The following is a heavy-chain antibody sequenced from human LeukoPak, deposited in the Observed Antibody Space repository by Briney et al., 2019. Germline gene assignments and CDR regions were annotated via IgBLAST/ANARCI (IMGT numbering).Heavy chain of an antibody. D-gene: IGHD4-17*01. CDR1: GFTFSSYW. J-gene: IGHJ4*02. V-gene: IGHV3-7*01. CDR3: ARHGLATVTYYFDY. CDR2: IKQGGSEK. Sequence: GGSLRLSCAASGFTFSSYWMSWVRQAPGKGLEWVANIKQGGSEKYYVDSVKGRFTISRDNAKNSLYLQMNSLRAEDTAVYYCARHGLATVTYYFDYWGQGTLVTVSS.